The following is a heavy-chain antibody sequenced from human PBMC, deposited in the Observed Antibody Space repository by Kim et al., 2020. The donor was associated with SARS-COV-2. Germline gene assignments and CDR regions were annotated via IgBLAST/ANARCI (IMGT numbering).Heavy chain of an antibody. D-gene: IGHD3-3*01. Sequence: SETLSLTCTVSGYSISSGYYWGWIRQPPGKGLEWIGSIYHSGSTYYNPSLKSRVTISVDTSKNQFSLKLSSVTAADTAVYYCARVSPSYYDFWSGYYRNDAFDIWGQGTMVTVSS. J-gene: IGHJ3*02. CDR3: ARVSPSYYDFWSGYYRNDAFDI. V-gene: IGHV4-38-2*02. CDR1: GYSISSGYY. CDR2: IYHSGST.